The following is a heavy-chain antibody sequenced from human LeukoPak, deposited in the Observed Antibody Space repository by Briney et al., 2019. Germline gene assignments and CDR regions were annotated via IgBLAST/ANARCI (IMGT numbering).Heavy chain of an antibody. J-gene: IGHJ3*01. CDR3: ARDVVPRDYGDTLNAYDL. D-gene: IGHD4-17*01. CDR2: IHHDGRT. Sequence: RWIRQSPGKGLEWMGDIHHDGRTKYKSSFKSRITIFLVSSKNEVSLRLSPVTPADTALYFCARDVVPRDYGDTLNAYDLWGQGTMVTVS. V-gene: IGHV4-34*01.